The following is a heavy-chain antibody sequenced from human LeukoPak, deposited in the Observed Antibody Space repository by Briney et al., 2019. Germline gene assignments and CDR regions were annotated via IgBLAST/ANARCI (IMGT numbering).Heavy chain of an antibody. CDR3: ARDSYCSGGSCYYDGVDP. J-gene: IGHJ5*02. V-gene: IGHV4-61*02. CDR1: GGSISSSSYY. Sequence: SETLSLTCTVSGGSISSSSYYWSWIRQPAGKGLEWIGRIYTSGSTNYNPSLKSRVTMSVDTSKNQFSLKLSSVTAADTAVYYCARDSYCSGGSCYYDGVDPWGQGTLVTVSS. CDR2: IYTSGST. D-gene: IGHD2-15*01.